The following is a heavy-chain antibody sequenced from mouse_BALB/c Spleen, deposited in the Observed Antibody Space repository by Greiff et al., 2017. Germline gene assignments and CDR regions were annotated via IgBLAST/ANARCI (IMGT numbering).Heavy chain of an antibody. CDR1: GYSITSGYY. Sequence: ESGPGLVKPSQSLSLTCSVTGYSITSGYYWNWIRQFPGNKLEWMGYISYDGSNNYNPSLKNRISITRDTSKNQFFLKLNSVTTEDTATYYCATNYYGSSYDVWFAYWGQGTLVTVSA. D-gene: IGHD1-1*01. V-gene: IGHV3-6*02. CDR3: ATNYYGSSYDVWFAY. CDR2: ISYDGSN. J-gene: IGHJ3*01.